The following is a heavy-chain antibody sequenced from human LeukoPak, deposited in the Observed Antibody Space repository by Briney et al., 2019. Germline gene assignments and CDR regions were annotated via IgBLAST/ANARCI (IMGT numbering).Heavy chain of an antibody. CDR3: ARGRGIAARPHAFDI. V-gene: IGHV3-7*01. Sequence: GGSLRLSCAASGFTFSSYQMNWVRQAPGKGLEWVANIKQDGSEQYYVDSVKGRFTISRDNAKNSLYLQMNSLRVDDTAVYYCARGRGIAARPHAFDIWGQGTMVTVSS. CDR2: IKQDGSEQ. D-gene: IGHD6-6*01. CDR1: GFTFSSYQ. J-gene: IGHJ3*02.